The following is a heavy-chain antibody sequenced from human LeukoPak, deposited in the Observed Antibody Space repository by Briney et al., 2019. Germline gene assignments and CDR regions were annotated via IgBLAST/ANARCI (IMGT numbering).Heavy chain of an antibody. CDR1: GFTFRRYS. V-gene: IGHV3-7*01. CDR3: TTDHVGATVEFDS. CDR2: IKQDGSEI. D-gene: IGHD1-26*01. Sequence: GGSLRLSCAASGFTFRRYSMSWVRQAPGKGLEWVANIKQDGSEIYYVDSVKGRFTISRDNAKNSLYLQMDSLRAEDTAVYYCTTDHVGATVEFDSWGQGTLVTVSS. J-gene: IGHJ4*02.